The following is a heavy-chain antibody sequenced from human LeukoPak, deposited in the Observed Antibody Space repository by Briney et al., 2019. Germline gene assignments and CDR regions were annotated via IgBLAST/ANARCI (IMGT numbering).Heavy chain of an antibody. J-gene: IGHJ4*02. D-gene: IGHD2-15*01. CDR1: GGSISSGDYY. Sequence: KPSQTLSLTCTVSGGSISSGDYYWSWIRQPPGKGLEWIGYIYYSGSTYYNPSLKSRVTISVDTSKNQFSLKLSSVTAADTAVYYCARRSDIVVVVAATPYFDYWGQGTLVTVSS. CDR3: ARRSDIVVVVAATPYFDY. CDR2: IYYSGST. V-gene: IGHV4-30-4*01.